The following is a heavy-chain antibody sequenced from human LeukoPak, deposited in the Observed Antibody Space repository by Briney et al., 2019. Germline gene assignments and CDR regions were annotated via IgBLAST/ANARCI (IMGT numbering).Heavy chain of an antibody. J-gene: IGHJ4*02. Sequence: PGGSLRLSCAASGFTFCSSAMHSVRQAPGKGLEWVAVISYDGSSKFYTDSVKCRFTISIDNSKITLYLKMNSLRAEDTAVYYCARDGDSSPFDYWGQGTPVTVSS. CDR2: ISYDGSSK. CDR1: GFTFCSSA. V-gene: IGHV3-30*10. D-gene: IGHD3-22*01. CDR3: ARDGDSSPFDY.